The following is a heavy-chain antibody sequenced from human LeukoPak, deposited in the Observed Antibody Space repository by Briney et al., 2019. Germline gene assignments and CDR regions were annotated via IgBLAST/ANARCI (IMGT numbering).Heavy chain of an antibody. CDR3: ARGPWGIVGGDGAFDI. D-gene: IGHD2-21*02. CDR2: IYSGGST. CDR1: GFTVSSNY. V-gene: IGHV3-53*01. J-gene: IGHJ3*02. Sequence: QPGGSLRLSFAASGFTVSSNYMSWIRQAPGKGLEWVSIIYSGGSTYYADSVKGRFTISRDNSKNTLYLQMNSLRADDMAVYYCARGPWGIVGGDGAFDIWGQGTMVTVSS.